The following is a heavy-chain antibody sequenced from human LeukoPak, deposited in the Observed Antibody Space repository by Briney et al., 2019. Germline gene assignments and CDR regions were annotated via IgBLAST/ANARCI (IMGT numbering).Heavy chain of an antibody. CDR1: GGPISTYY. CDR3: ARPYCSSTSCYEFDP. Sequence: SETLSLTCTVSGGPISTYYWSWIRQPPGKGLEWIGYIYYSGSTNYNPSLKSRVTISVDTSKNQFSLKLSSVTAADTAVYYCARPYCSSTSCYEFDPWGQGTLVTVSS. CDR2: IYYSGST. V-gene: IGHV4-59*08. D-gene: IGHD2-2*01. J-gene: IGHJ5*02.